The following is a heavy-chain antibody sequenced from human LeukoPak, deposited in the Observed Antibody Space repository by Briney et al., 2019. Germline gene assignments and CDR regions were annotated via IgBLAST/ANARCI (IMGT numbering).Heavy chain of an antibody. V-gene: IGHV3-53*01. CDR3: AKNWYGSARPDY. CDR2: IYSDGVT. J-gene: IGHJ4*02. D-gene: IGHD3-10*01. Sequence: GGSLRLSCAASGFAVSSNYMSWVRQAPGEGLEWVSVIYSDGVTYYADSVKGRFSISRDNSKNTLYLQMNSLRAEDTAVYYCAKNWYGSARPDYWGQGTLVTVSS. CDR1: GFAVSSNY.